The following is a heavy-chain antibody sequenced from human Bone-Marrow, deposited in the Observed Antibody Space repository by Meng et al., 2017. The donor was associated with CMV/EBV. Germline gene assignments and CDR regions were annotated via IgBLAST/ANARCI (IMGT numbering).Heavy chain of an antibody. D-gene: IGHD3-22*01. CDR3: ATDQGGSPGDSRKFDY. CDR1: GYTLTELS. V-gene: IGHV1-24*01. CDR2: FDPEDGET. Sequence: QVQLVTSGAEVKKPXXAXKVXCXXSGYTLTELSMHWVRQAPGKGREWMGGFDPEDGETIYAQKFQGRVTMTEDTSTDTAYMELSSLRSEDTAVYYCATDQGGSPGDSRKFDYWGQGTLVTVSS. J-gene: IGHJ4*02.